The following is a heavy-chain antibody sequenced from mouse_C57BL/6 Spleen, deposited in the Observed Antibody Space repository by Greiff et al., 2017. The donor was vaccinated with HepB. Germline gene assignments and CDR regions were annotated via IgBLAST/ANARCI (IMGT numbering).Heavy chain of an antibody. D-gene: IGHD2-4*01. J-gene: IGHJ3*01. CDR1: GYTFTDYE. CDR2: IDPETGGT. V-gene: IGHV1-15*01. CDR3: TRGDDFWFAY. Sequence: VKLQESGAELVRPGASVTLSCKASGYTFTDYEMHWVKQTPVHGLEWIGAIDPETGGTAYNQKFKGKAILTADKSSSTAYMELRSLTSEDSAVYYCTRGDDFWFAYWGQGTLVTVSA.